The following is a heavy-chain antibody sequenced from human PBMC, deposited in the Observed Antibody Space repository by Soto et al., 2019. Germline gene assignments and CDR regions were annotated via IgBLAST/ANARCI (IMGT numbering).Heavy chain of an antibody. J-gene: IGHJ4*02. V-gene: IGHV3-23*01. CDR2: ISGSGGST. CDR1: GFTFSSYA. Sequence: EVQLLESGGGLVQPGGSLRLSCAASGFTFSSYAMSWVRQAPGKGLEWVSAISGSGGSTYYADSAKGRYPNSRDNTKTTLYLQTNSLRAEDTAVYYCAKDLCDVTWCGEPCFDYWGQGTLVTVSS. D-gene: IGHD3-10*01. CDR3: AKDLCDVTWCGEPCFDY.